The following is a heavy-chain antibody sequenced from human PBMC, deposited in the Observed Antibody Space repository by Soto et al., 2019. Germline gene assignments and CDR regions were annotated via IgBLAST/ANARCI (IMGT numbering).Heavy chain of an antibody. D-gene: IGHD5-18*01. CDR2: IYYSGST. CDR3: ARDQIRGYSYGYDY. J-gene: IGHJ4*02. V-gene: IGHV4-61*01. Sequence: SETLSLTCTVSGGSVSSGSYYWSWIRQPPGKGLEWIGYIYYSGSTNYNPSLKSRVTISVDTSKNQFSLKLSSVTAADTAVYYCARDQIRGYSYGYDYWGQGTLVTVSS. CDR1: GGSVSSGSYY.